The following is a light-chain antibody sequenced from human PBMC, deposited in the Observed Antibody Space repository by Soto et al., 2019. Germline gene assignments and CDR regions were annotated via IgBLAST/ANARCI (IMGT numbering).Light chain of an antibody. Sequence: DIQMTQSPSSLSAFVGDRVTITCQASQDINIYLNWYQQKPGKAPKLLIYDASNLATGVPSKFSGSRSGTDFTFSISSLPPEDIATYYCQQYGNLPLTFGGGTKVEI. CDR1: QDINIY. CDR3: QQYGNLPLT. V-gene: IGKV1-33*01. CDR2: DAS. J-gene: IGKJ4*01.